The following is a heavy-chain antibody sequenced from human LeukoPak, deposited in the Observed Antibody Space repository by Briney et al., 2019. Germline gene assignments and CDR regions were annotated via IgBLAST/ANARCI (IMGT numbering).Heavy chain of an antibody. J-gene: IGHJ3*02. D-gene: IGHD3-9*01. CDR2: INSDGSST. Sequence: GGSLRLSCAASGFTLSSNWMHWVRQAPGEGLVWVSRINSDGSSTSYADSVKGRFTISRDDAKNTLYLQMNSLRAEDTAVYYCARDARHYDILTDDAFDIWGQGTMVTVSS. CDR1: GFTLSSNW. V-gene: IGHV3-74*01. CDR3: ARDARHYDILTDDAFDI.